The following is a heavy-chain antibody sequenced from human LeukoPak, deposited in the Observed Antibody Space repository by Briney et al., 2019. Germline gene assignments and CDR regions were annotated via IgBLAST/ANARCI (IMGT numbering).Heavy chain of an antibody. CDR3: AKDRDSRRIPIIVVVNYYFDY. CDR1: GFTFSSYA. D-gene: IGHD3-22*01. CDR2: ISGSGGST. Sequence: GGSLRLSCAASGFTFSSYAMSWVRQAPGKGLEWVSAISGSGGSTYYADSVKGRFTISRDNSKNTLYLQMNSLRAEDTAVYYCAKDRDSRRIPIIVVVNYYFDYWGQGTLVTVSS. V-gene: IGHV3-23*01. J-gene: IGHJ4*02.